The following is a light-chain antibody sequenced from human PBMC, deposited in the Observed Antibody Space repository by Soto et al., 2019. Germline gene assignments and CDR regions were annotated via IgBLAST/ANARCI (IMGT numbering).Light chain of an antibody. V-gene: IGKV3-11*01. Sequence: EIVLTQSPATLPLSPGETATLSCRASQSVSSYLAWYQQNPGQAPRLLIYDASSRTTGLPARFSGSGSGTDFNLTISSLEPEYFALYYCQQRSNLPTLGRGTKVEIK. CDR1: QSVSSY. CDR3: QQRSNLPT. CDR2: DAS. J-gene: IGKJ4*01.